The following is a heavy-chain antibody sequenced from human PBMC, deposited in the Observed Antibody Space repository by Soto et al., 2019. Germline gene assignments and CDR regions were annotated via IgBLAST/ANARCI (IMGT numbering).Heavy chain of an antibody. CDR3: ARVSDRSGWGLAMGV. D-gene: IGHD6-19*01. Sequence: SETLSLTCTVSGGSISSYYWSWIRQPPGKGLEWIGYIYYSGSTNYNPSLKSRVTISVDTSKNQFSLNLSSVAAADTGIYYCARVSDRSGWGLAMGVRGQGTMVTVSS. CDR1: GGSISSYY. J-gene: IGHJ6*02. CDR2: IYYSGST. V-gene: IGHV4-59*01.